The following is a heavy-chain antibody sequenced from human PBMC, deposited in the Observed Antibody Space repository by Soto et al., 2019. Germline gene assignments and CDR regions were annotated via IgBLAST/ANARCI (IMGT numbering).Heavy chain of an antibody. J-gene: IGHJ4*02. D-gene: IGHD4-17*01. CDR3: ASVPRSDYGESAAYFGC. CDR2: IWYDGSKK. Sequence: QVQLVESGGGVVQPGRSLRLSCAASGFTFSNYGMHWVRQAPGKGLEWVAVIWYDGSKKYYGDSVKGRFTITRDNSKNTLYLQMSTLRAEDTAVYYCASVPRSDYGESAAYFGCWGRGTLVTVSS. V-gene: IGHV3-33*01. CDR1: GFTFSNYG.